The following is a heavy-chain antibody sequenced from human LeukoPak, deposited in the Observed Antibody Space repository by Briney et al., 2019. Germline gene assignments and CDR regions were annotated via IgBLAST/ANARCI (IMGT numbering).Heavy chain of an antibody. D-gene: IGHD3-10*01. CDR1: GGSFSGYY. Sequence: SETLSLTRAVYGGSFSGYYWSWIRQPPGKGLEWIGEINHSGSTNYNPSLKSRVTISVDTSKNQFSLKLSSVTAADTAVYYCARRGYYYGSGTTIDYYYYMDVWGKGTTVTISS. CDR2: INHSGST. J-gene: IGHJ6*03. CDR3: ARRGYYYGSGTTIDYYYYMDV. V-gene: IGHV4-34*01.